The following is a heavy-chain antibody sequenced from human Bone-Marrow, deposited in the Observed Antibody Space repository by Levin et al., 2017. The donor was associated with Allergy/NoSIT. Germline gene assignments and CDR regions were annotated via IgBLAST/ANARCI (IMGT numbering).Heavy chain of an antibody. CDR3: ARESVYYGSGSWIDC. V-gene: IGHV4-31*02. CDR1: GESVSSSGFY. D-gene: IGHD3-10*01. CDR2: IYYPGNT. J-gene: IGHJ4*02. Sequence: LRLSCTVSGESVSSSGFYWTWIRQYPGKGLEWIGHIYYPGNTSYNPSLKSRVSILEDRSKNQFSLKLDSVTAADTAVYYCARESVYYGSGSWIDCWGQGTLVTVSS.